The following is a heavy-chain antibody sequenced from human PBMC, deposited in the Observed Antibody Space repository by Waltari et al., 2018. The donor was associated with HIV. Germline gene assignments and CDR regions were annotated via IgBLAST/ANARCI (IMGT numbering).Heavy chain of an antibody. Sequence: VHLVQSGAEVKKPGESLKISCKGSGYSFINYWIGWVRQKPGKGLEWMGIIYPGDSDTIYSPSFQGQVTISADKSITTAYVQWSSLKASDTAMYYCARSSPRTPTDYWGQGTLVTVSS. J-gene: IGHJ4*02. CDR2: IYPGDSDT. CDR3: ARSSPRTPTDY. CDR1: GYSFINYW. D-gene: IGHD2-15*01. V-gene: IGHV5-51*03.